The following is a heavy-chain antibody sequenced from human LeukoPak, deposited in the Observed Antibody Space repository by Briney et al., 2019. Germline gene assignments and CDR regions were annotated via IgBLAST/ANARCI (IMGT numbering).Heavy chain of an antibody. CDR2: MNPNSGNT. CDR3: ARVVEGTSMIDY. Sequence: ASVKVSCKASGYTFTSYDINWVRQATGQGLEWMGWMNPNSGNTGYAQKFQGRVTMTTDTSTSTAYMELSRLRSDDTAVYYCARVVEGTSMIDYWSQGTLVTVSS. V-gene: IGHV1-8*02. CDR1: GYTFTSYD. J-gene: IGHJ4*02. D-gene: IGHD5-18*01.